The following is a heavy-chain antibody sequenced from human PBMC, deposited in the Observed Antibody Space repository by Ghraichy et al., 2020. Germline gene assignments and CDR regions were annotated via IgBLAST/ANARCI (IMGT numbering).Heavy chain of an antibody. CDR1: GFIFTNYA. J-gene: IGHJ4*02. V-gene: IGHV3-23*01. CDR2: TSGSDGVT. Sequence: GGSLRLSCAASGFIFTNYAMSWVRQAPGKRLEWIAATSGSDGVTYHADSVKGRFTISRDNTNNMLYLQMNSLRAEDTAMYYCARGSVVSRFGATCYPIDYWGQGTLVTVSS. CDR3: ARGSVVSRFGATCYPIDY. D-gene: IGHD4/OR15-4a*01.